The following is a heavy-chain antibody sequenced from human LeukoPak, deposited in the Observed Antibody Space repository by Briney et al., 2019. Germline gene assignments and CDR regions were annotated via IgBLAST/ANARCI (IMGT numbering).Heavy chain of an antibody. J-gene: IGHJ4*02. Sequence: GGSLRLSCAASGFTFSNYAMSWVRQAPGKGLEWVSGISGSGGSTYYADSVKGRFTIARDNSKNTLYLQMSSLRAEDTAVYYCAKRDRPCSGDCSAPYYFDYWGQGTLVTVSS. D-gene: IGHD2-21*02. V-gene: IGHV3-23*01. CDR1: GFTFSNYA. CDR3: AKRDRPCSGDCSAPYYFDY. CDR2: ISGSGGST.